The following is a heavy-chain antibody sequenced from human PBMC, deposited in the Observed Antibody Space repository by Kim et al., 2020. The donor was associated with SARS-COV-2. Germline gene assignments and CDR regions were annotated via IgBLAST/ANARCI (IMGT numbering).Heavy chain of an antibody. D-gene: IGHD2-2*01. V-gene: IGHV1-18*01. CDR3: ARDWGSCLITSCLIYS. J-gene: IGHJ5*01. Sequence: ASVKVSCKTSGYTFTNFLINWVRQAPGQGLEWMGSINPYNGDTNYLQSLKGRITLTTDTSTTTAYMELRSLKSDDTAIYFCARDWGSCLITSCLIYSWC. CDR1: GYTFTNFL. CDR2: INPYNGDT.